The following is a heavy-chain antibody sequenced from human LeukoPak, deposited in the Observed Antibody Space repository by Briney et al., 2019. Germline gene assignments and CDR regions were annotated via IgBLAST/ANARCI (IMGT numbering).Heavy chain of an antibody. CDR2: IYTTGNT. Sequence: SETLSLTCTVSGGSISSYYWSWIRQPAGKGLEWIGRIYTTGNTNYSPSLKSRVTMSIDTSKKQFSLKLSSVTAADTAVYYCARGKYYYDSNSSYRYFDPWGQGTLVTVSS. CDR3: ARGKYYYDSNSSYRYFDP. V-gene: IGHV4-4*07. CDR1: GGSISSYY. J-gene: IGHJ5*02. D-gene: IGHD3-22*01.